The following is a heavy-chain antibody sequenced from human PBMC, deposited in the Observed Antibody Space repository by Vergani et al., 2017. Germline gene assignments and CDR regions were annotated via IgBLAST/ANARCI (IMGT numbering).Heavy chain of an antibody. D-gene: IGHD5-12*01. CDR1: GYTFTGYY. V-gene: IGHV1-2*02. CDR3: ARAQDIVATICSTGRQTPKYNWFDP. J-gene: IGHJ5*02. Sequence: QVQLVQSGAEVKKPGASVKVSCKASGYTFTGYYMHWVRQAPGQGLEWMGWINPNSGGTNYAQKFQGRVTMTRDTSISTAYMGLSRLRSDDTAVYYCARAQDIVATICSTGRQTPKYNWFDPWGQGTLVTVSS. CDR2: INPNSGGT.